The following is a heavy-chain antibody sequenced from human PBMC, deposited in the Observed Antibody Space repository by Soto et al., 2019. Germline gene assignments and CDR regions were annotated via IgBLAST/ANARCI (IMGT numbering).Heavy chain of an antibody. Sequence: LSLTCAVYGGSFSGYYWSWIRQPPGKGLEWIGEINHSGSTNYNPSLKSRVTISVDTSKNQFSLKLSSVTAADTAVYYCARGRVMVRGVIGWSQGTLVTVSS. D-gene: IGHD3-10*01. CDR1: GGSFSGYY. V-gene: IGHV4-34*01. CDR2: INHSGST. CDR3: ARGRVMVRGVIG. J-gene: IGHJ4*02.